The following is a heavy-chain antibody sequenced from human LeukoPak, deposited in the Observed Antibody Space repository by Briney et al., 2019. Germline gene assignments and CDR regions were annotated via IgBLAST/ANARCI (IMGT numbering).Heavy chain of an antibody. CDR3: ARAVLPYYDSSGYRFDY. D-gene: IGHD3-22*01. CDR1: GGSISSYY. Sequence: SETLSLTCTVSGGSISSYYWSWIRQPPGKGLEWIGYIYYSGSTNYHPSLKSRVTISVETSKNQFSLKLSSVTAADTAVYYCARAVLPYYDSSGYRFDYWGQGTLVTVSS. V-gene: IGHV4-59*01. CDR2: IYYSGST. J-gene: IGHJ4*02.